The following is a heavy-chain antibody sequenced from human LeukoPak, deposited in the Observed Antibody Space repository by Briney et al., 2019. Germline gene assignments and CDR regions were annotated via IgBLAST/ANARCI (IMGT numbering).Heavy chain of an antibody. CDR2: INSGGTT. D-gene: IGHD6-19*01. CDR1: GFTFSNAW. J-gene: IGHJ4*02. V-gene: IGHV3-66*01. Sequence: GGSLRLSCAASGFTFSNAWMSWVRQAPGKGLEWVSFINSGGTTNYADSVKGRFTISRDYSKNTLNLQMSSLRVEDTAVYYCATIVSDSSGWYHFDHWGQGALVTVSS. CDR3: ATIVSDSSGWYHFDH.